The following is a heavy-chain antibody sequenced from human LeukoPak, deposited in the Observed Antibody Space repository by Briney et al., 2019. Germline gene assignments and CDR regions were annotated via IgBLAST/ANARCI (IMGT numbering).Heavy chain of an antibody. CDR2: ISGSGGST. CDR3: AKEGALVVVAATHFDY. J-gene: IGHJ4*02. CDR1: GSTFSSYA. Sequence: GGSLRLSCAASGSTFSSYAMSWVRQAPGKGLEWVSAISGSGGSTYYADSVKGRFTISRDNSKNTLYLQMNSLRAEDTAVYYCAKEGALVVVAATHFDYWGQGTLVTVSS. D-gene: IGHD2-15*01. V-gene: IGHV3-23*01.